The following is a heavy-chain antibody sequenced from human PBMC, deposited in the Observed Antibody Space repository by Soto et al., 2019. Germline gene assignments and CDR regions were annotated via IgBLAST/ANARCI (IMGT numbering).Heavy chain of an antibody. CDR1: GYTLTELS. CDR3: ATKAAVDYYDSSGYYPYYFDY. Sequence: GASVKVSCKVSGYTLTELSMHWVRQAPGKGLEWMGGFDPEDGETIYAQKFQGRVTMTEDTSTDTAYMELRSLRSEDTAVYYCATKAAVDYYDSSGYYPYYFDYWGQGTLVTVSS. V-gene: IGHV1-24*01. J-gene: IGHJ4*02. D-gene: IGHD3-22*01. CDR2: FDPEDGET.